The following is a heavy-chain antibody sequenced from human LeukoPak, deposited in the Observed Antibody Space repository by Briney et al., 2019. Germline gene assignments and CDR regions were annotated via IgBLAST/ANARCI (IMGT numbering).Heavy chain of an antibody. J-gene: IGHJ4*02. CDR3: AKGRATAGTANDY. Sequence: PGGSLRLSCAASGFTFSSYAMSWVRQAPGKGLEWVSTISGSGGSTYYADSVKGRFAISRDNSKSTLYLQMNSLRAEDTAVYYCAKGRATAGTANDYWGQGTLVTVSS. CDR2: ISGSGGST. CDR1: GFTFSSYA. V-gene: IGHV3-23*01. D-gene: IGHD6-13*01.